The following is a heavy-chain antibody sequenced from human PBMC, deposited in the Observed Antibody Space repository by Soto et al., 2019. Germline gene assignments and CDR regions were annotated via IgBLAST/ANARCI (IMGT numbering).Heavy chain of an antibody. D-gene: IGHD2-15*01. J-gene: IGHJ6*03. CDR3: ARGDCVGGTCYSLAGSFYYYMDV. CDR2: INSDGSVS. Sequence: EVQLVESGGGLVQPGGSLRLSCAASGFTFSNYWMYWVRQAPGKGLVWVSRINSDGSVSSYADSVKGRLTISRDNVKNTLYLQIVSLRAEDTAVYYCARGDCVGGTCYSLAGSFYYYMDVWGKGTTVTVFS. CDR1: GFTFSNYW. V-gene: IGHV3-74*01.